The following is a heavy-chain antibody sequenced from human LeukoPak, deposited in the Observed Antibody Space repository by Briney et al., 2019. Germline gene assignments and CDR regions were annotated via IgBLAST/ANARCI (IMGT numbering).Heavy chain of an antibody. J-gene: IGHJ1*01. CDR3: VKLDRYGDYDYFQH. V-gene: IGHV3-64D*06. CDR1: GFTFSSYA. D-gene: IGHD4-17*01. CDR2: ISSNGGST. Sequence: GGSLRLSCSASGFTFSSYAMHWVRQAPGKGLEYVSAISSNGGSTYYADSVKGRFTISRDNSKNTLHLQMSSLRAEDTAVYYCVKLDRYGDYDYFQHWGQGTLVTVSS.